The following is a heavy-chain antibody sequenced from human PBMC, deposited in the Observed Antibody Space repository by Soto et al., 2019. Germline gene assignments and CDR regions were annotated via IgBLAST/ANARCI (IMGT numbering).Heavy chain of an antibody. CDR3: ARASGYSYGYDDFFDN. CDR2: FHFSGST. D-gene: IGHD5-18*01. Sequence: HVQLQESGPGLVKPSETLSLTCTVSGGSINGYYWTWLRQSPTNGLEWIGYFHFSGSTKYNPSLESRLTISADTSKNQISLTLSSVTAADTAVYYCARASGYSYGYDDFFDNWGQGTLANVSS. V-gene: IGHV4-59*01. CDR1: GGSINGYY. J-gene: IGHJ4*01.